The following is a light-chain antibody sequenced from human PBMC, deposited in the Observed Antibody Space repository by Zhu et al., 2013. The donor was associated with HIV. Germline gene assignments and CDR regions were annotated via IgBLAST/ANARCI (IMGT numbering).Light chain of an antibody. CDR1: QSVSSSY. J-gene: IGKJ3*01. CDR3: QQYNNWPFT. Sequence: EVVMTQSPGTLSLSPGERATLSCRASQSVSSSYLAWYQQKPGQAPRLLIYGASNRATGIPARFSGSGSGTDFTLTISSLEPEDSAVYYCQQYNNWPFTFGPGTKVEIK. V-gene: IGKV3-20*01. CDR2: GAS.